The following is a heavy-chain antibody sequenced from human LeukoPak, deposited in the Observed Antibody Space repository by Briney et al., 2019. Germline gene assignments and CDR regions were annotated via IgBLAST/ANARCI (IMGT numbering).Heavy chain of an antibody. CDR3: ARDVTYYYDSSGYYGNPRYFDY. CDR1: GFTFSSYS. J-gene: IGHJ4*02. Sequence: GGSLRLSCAASGFTFSSYSVNWVRQAPGKGLEWVSSISSSSSYIYYADSVKGRFTISRDNAKNSLYLQMNSLRAEDTAVYYCARDVTYYYDSSGYYGNPRYFDYWGQGTLVTVSS. CDR2: ISSSSSYI. D-gene: IGHD3-22*01. V-gene: IGHV3-21*01.